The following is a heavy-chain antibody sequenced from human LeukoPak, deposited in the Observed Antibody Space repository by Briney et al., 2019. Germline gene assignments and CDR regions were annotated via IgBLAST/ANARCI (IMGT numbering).Heavy chain of an antibody. D-gene: IGHD3-22*01. J-gene: IGHJ4*02. V-gene: IGHV3-74*01. CDR2: INSDGSST. Sequence: GGSLRLSCAASGFTFSSYWMHWVPQAPGKGLVWVSRINSDGSSTSYADSVKGRFTISRDNAKNTLYLQMNSLRAEDTAVYYCARGKGGYLFDYWGQGTLVTVSS. CDR1: GFTFSSYW. CDR3: ARGKGGYLFDY.